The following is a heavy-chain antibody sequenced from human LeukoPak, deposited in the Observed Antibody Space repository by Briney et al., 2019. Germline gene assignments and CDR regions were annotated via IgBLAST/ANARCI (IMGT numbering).Heavy chain of an antibody. CDR1: GGSFSGYY. V-gene: IGHV4-34*01. CDR3: ARGKEQLYGTFDY. CDR2: INHSGST. D-gene: IGHD6-6*01. Sequence: PSETLSLTCAVYGGSFSGYYWSWIRQPPGKGLEWIGEINHSGSTNYNPSLKSRVTISVDTSKNQFPLKLSSVTAADTAVYYCARGKEQLYGTFDYWGQGTLVTVSS. J-gene: IGHJ4*02.